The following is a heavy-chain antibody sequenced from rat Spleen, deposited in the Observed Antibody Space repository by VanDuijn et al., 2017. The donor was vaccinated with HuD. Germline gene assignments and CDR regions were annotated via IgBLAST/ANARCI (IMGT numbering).Heavy chain of an antibody. CDR1: GLSFSNYD. V-gene: IGHV5-27*01. D-gene: IGHD1-12*02. Sequence: EVQLVESGGGLVQPGRSMKLSCAASGLSFSNYDMAWVRQAPTKGLEWVASISPSGGSTYHRDSVKGRFTISRDNAKSTLYLQLDSLRSEDTATYYCTTDTFYDGTYYPGGFDYWGQGVMVTVSS. CDR2: ISPSGGST. CDR3: TTDTFYDGTYYPGGFDY. J-gene: IGHJ2*01.